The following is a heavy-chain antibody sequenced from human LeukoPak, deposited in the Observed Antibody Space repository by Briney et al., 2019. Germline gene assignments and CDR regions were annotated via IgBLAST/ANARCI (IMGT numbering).Heavy chain of an antibody. CDR3: ARREQWLVADY. V-gene: IGHV4-59*12. J-gene: IGHJ4*02. Sequence: SETLSLTCTVSGGSIRSNYWNWIRQSPGKGLEWIGYIHNSGNTNQNPSLNSRVTISVDTSKNQFSLKLSSVTAADTAVYYCARREQWLVADYWGQGTLVTVSS. D-gene: IGHD6-19*01. CDR2: IHNSGNT. CDR1: GGSIRSNY.